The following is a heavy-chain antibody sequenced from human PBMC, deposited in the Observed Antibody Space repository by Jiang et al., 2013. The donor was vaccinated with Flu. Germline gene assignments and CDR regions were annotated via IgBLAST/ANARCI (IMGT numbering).Heavy chain of an antibody. J-gene: IGHJ4*02. CDR2: INPNSAGT. CDR3: ARGAGTPGASCGGDCHLEF. CDR1: GYTFTGYY. Sequence: GAEVKKPGASVKVSCKTSGYTFTGYYMHWVRQAPGQGLEWMGWINPNSAGTKYAQKFQGRVTMTRDTSIRTAHMELSSLRSDDTAVYYCARGAGTPGASCGGDCHLEFWGQGTLVTVSS. V-gene: IGHV1-2*02. D-gene: IGHD2-21*02.